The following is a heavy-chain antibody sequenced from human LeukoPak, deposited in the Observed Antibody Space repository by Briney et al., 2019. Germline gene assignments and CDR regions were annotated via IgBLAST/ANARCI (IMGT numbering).Heavy chain of an antibody. J-gene: IGHJ2*01. D-gene: IGHD3-3*01. Sequence: SETLSLTCTVSGGSISSYYWSWLRQPPGRGLEGIGYIYYSGSTNDNPSRKSRVTISLDKSKNHFSLKLSSVTAADTAVYYCARGLRERGDFWSGYAARYWYFDLWGRGTLVTVSS. CDR3: ARGLRERGDFWSGYAARYWYFDL. CDR1: GGSISSYY. CDR2: IYYSGST. V-gene: IGHV4-59*01.